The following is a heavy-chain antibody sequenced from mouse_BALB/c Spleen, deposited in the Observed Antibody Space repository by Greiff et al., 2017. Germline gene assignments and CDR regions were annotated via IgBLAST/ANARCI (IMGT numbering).Heavy chain of an antibody. CDR3: TRSYGNYYYAMDY. CDR2: IYPGNSDT. CDR1: GYTFTSYW. Sequence: VQLQQSGTVLARPGASVKMSCKASGYTFTSYWMHWVKQRPGQGLEWIGAIYPGNSDTSYNQKFKGKAKLTAVTSTSTAYMELSSLTNEDSAVYYCTRSYGNYYYAMDYWGRGTSVTVSS. D-gene: IGHD2-1*01. V-gene: IGHV1-5*01. J-gene: IGHJ4*01.